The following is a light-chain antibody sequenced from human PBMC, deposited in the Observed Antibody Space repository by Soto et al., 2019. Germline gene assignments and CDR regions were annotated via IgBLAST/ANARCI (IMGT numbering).Light chain of an antibody. V-gene: IGKV3-11*01. J-gene: IGKJ5*01. CDR1: QSVSRY. CDR2: DAS. Sequence: EIVLTQSPVTLSLSPGERATLSCRASQSVSRYLAWYQQKPGQAPRLLIHDASNRATGIPARFSGSGSGTEFTLTISSLQSEDFAVYYCQQYNNWPAITFGQGTRLEIK. CDR3: QQYNNWPAIT.